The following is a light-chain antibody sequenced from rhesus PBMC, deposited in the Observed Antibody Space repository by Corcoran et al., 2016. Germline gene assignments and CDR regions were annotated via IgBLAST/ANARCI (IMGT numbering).Light chain of an antibody. J-gene: IGKJ1*01. CDR1: QDISSY. CDR3: QQYNSYPRT. Sequence: DIQMTQSPSSLSAYVGDRVTITCRASQDISSYLAWYQHKSGKAPNLLIYAASTLQSGVPSRFSGSGSGADFTVPINNLKPEDVATNYCQQYNSYPRTFGQGAKV. CDR2: AAS. V-gene: IGKV1-25*02.